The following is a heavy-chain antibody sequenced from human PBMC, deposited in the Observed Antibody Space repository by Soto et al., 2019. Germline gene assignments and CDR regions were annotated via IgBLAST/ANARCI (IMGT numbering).Heavy chain of an antibody. CDR3: ARDPGLAVVGRGTSFEH. CDR1: GDTFRNYA. CDR2: IIPLFST. D-gene: IGHD6-19*01. V-gene: IGHV1-69*18. Sequence: QVQLVQSGAGVKKPGSSVKVSCKASGDTFRNYAFTWVRQAPGQGLEWMGTIIPLFSTRYAQKFQGRVTMTADESTSTVYMDLSSLKSDDTAVYYCARDPGLAVVGRGTSFEHWGQGTLVTVSS. J-gene: IGHJ4*02.